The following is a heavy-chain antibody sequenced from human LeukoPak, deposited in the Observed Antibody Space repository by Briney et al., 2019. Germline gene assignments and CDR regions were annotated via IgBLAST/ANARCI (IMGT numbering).Heavy chain of an antibody. CDR1: GFTFSSYA. CDR2: IKQDGSEK. V-gene: IGHV3-7*01. CDR3: ARDRNGCHY. Sequence: GGSLRLSCAASGFTFSSYAMSWVRQAPGKGLEWVANIKQDGSEKYYVDSVKGRFTISRDNAKNSLYLQMNSLRAEDTAVYYCARDRNGCHYWGQGTLVTVSS. J-gene: IGHJ4*02. D-gene: IGHD3-3*01.